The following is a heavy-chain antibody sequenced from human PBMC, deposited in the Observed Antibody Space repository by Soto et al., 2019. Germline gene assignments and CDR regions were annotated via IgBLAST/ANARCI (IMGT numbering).Heavy chain of an antibody. CDR2: IKEDGSEK. V-gene: IGHV3-7*03. CDR1: GFTFSSYW. Sequence: HPGGSLRLSCAPSGFTFSSYWMTWVRQAPGKGLEWVANIKEDGSEKNYVDSVKGRFTISRDNAKNSLYLQMSSLRVEDTAVYYCAREIGYCSGGSCYFWFDPWGQGTLVTVSS. CDR3: AREIGYCSGGSCYFWFDP. J-gene: IGHJ5*02. D-gene: IGHD2-15*01.